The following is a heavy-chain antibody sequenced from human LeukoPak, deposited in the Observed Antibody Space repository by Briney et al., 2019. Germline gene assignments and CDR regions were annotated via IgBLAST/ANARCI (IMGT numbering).Heavy chain of an antibody. J-gene: IGHJ4*02. Sequence: GGSLRLSCAASEFTFSSYGMHWVRQAPGKGLEWVSWIYSNSDTIYYADSVKGRFTISRDNAENSLYLQMNSLRAEDTAVYYCARGPKYIASTGPHYFDYWGQGTLVTVSS. CDR1: EFTFSSYG. CDR3: ARGPKYIASTGPHYFDY. D-gene: IGHD1-1*01. V-gene: IGHV3-48*04. CDR2: IYSNSDTI.